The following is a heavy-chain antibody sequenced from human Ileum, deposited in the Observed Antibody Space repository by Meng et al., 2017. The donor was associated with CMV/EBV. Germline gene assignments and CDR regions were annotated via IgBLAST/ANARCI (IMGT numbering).Heavy chain of an antibody. D-gene: IGHD4-17*01. V-gene: IGHV3-11*01. CDR1: EYTSSACY. J-gene: IGHJ5*02. Sequence: CAAYEYTSSACYRASRREAPGKGLERVAYNSVSSRTLYYADSVKGGFTIYRENAKKSLCLQMSRLRAEDTAMYYCARDMLYGEGWLDPSGQGTLVTVSS. CDR2: NSVSSRTL. CDR3: ARDMLYGEGWLDP.